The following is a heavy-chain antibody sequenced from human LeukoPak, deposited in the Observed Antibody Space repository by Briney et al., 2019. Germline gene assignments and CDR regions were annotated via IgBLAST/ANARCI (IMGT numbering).Heavy chain of an antibody. Sequence: SETLSLTCTVSGGSISSYYWSWIRQPPGKGLEWIGYIYHSGSTDYNPSLKSRVTIPVDTSKSQFSLKLTSVTAADTAVYYCARDDERDDRADFDIWGQGTMVTVSS. CDR3: ARDDERDDRADFDI. CDR2: IYHSGST. J-gene: IGHJ3*02. V-gene: IGHV4-59*12. CDR1: GGSISSYY.